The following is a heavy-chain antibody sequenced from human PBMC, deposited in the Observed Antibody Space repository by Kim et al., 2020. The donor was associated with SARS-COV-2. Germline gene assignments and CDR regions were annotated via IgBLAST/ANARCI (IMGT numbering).Heavy chain of an antibody. V-gene: IGHV4-34*01. J-gene: IGHJ6*02. CDR1: GGSFSGYY. CDR3: ARLGVRQWLVPLSYGMDV. Sequence: SETLSLTCAVYGGSFSGYYWSWIRQPPGKGLEWIGEINHSGSTNYNPSLKSRVTISVDTSKNQFSLKLSSVTAADTAVYYCARLGVRQWLVPLSYGMDVWGQGTTVTVSS. D-gene: IGHD6-19*01. CDR2: INHSGST.